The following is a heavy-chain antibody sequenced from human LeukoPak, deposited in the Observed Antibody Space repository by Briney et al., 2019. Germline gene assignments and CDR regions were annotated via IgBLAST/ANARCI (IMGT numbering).Heavy chain of an antibody. CDR1: GFTVSANY. J-gene: IGHJ3*02. D-gene: IGHD3-16*01. CDR2: IYSSGHT. Sequence: PGGSLRLSCAASGFTVSANYMNWVRQAPGKGLEWVSVIYSSGHTYYADSVKGRFTISRDNSKNTLYLQMNSLRADDTAVYYCAKRGLLTFGAFDIWGQGTMVTVSS. CDR3: AKRGLLTFGAFDI. V-gene: IGHV3-53*01.